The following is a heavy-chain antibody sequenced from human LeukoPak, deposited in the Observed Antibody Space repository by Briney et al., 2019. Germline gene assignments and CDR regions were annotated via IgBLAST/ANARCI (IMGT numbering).Heavy chain of an antibody. J-gene: IGHJ4*02. CDR2: ISSSSSYI. V-gene: IGHV3-21*01. CDR1: GFTFSSYR. CDR3: ARALYSSSSGGFDY. Sequence: GGSLRLSCAASGFTFSSYRMNWVRQAPGKGLEWVSSISSSSSYIYYADSVKGRFTISRDNAKNSLYLQMNSLRAEDTAVYYCARALYSSSSGGFDYWGQGTLVTVSS. D-gene: IGHD6-6*01.